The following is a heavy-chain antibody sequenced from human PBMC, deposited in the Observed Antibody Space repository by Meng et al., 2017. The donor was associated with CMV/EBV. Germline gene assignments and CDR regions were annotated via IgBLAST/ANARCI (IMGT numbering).Heavy chain of an antibody. CDR3: ARMRITGTTSGYYYYGMDV. J-gene: IGHJ6*02. D-gene: IGHD1-7*01. V-gene: IGHV2-70*20. Sequence: SGPTLVKPTQTLTLTCTFPGFSLSTNGMCVSWVRQPPGKALEWLALIDWDDDKYYSTSLKTRLTISKDTSKNQVVLTMTNMDPVDTATYYCARMRITGTTSGYYYYGMDVWGQGTTVTVSS. CDR1: GFSLSTNGMC. CDR2: IDWDDDK.